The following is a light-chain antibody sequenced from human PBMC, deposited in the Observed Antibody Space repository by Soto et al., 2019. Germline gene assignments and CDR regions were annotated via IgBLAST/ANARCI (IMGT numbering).Light chain of an antibody. V-gene: IGLV2-11*01. CDR1: SSDVGGYNY. Sequence: QSALTQPRSVSGSPGQSVTISCTGTSSDVGGYNYVSWYQQHPGKAPKLMIYDVNKWPSGVPDRFSGSKSGNTASLTISCLLSEEDVDHHSCSTAGGHPPWVFGGGTKLTVL. CDR2: DVN. CDR3: CSTAGGHPPWV. J-gene: IGLJ3*02.